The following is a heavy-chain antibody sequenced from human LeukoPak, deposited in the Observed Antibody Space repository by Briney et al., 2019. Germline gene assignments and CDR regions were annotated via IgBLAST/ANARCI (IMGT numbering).Heavy chain of an antibody. J-gene: IGHJ4*02. V-gene: IGHV3-30*18. D-gene: IGHD2-2*01. CDR3: AKDHGIYCSSISCYHFDY. Sequence: GGSLRLSCAASGFTFSSYGMHWVRQAPGKGLEWVAVISYDGSNKYYADSVKGRFTISRDNSKNTLYLQMNSLRVEDTAVYYCAKDHGIYCSSISCYHFDYWGQGTLVTVSS. CDR1: GFTFSSYG. CDR2: ISYDGSNK.